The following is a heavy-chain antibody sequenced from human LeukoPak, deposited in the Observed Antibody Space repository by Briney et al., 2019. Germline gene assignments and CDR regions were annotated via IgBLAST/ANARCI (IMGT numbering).Heavy chain of an antibody. CDR1: GFTFSYYG. D-gene: IGHD6-19*01. J-gene: IGHJ4*02. V-gene: IGHV3-30*02. CDR2: VRFDGNEK. Sequence: GGSLRLSCAASGFTFSYYGMHWVRQAPGKGLEWVGFVRFDGNEKYYADSVKGRFTISRDTSRNTLYLQMNSLRAEDTAVYFCAREPSGIAVSGIFDYWGQGTLVTVSS. CDR3: AREPSGIAVSGIFDY.